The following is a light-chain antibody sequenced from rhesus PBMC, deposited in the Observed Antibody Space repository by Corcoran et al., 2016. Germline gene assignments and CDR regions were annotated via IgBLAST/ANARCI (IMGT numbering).Light chain of an antibody. CDR1: QGISNN. V-gene: IGKV1-25*01. Sequence: DIQMTQSPSSLSASVGDRVTITCRASQGISNNLAWYQQKPGKVPKLLIYKAFTLQSGIPSRFSGSGPGTDFTLTISSLQPEDFATYYCQHGYGILYSFGQGTKVEIK. J-gene: IGKJ2*01. CDR3: QHGYGILYS. CDR2: KAF.